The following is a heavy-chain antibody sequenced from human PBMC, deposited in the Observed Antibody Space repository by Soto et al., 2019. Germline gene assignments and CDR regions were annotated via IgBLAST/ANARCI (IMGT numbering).Heavy chain of an antibody. CDR1: GFSLSTGGVG. CDR3: VQSRCGGDCLRSYSSHYYYGVDV. D-gene: IGHD2-21*02. Sequence: QITLKESGPTLVKPTQTLTLTCTFSGFSLSTGGVGVGWIRQPPGKALEWLALIYWDNDKRYSPSLKSRLTVTKDTSKNQVVLTMTNMDPVDTATYYCVQSRCGGDCLRSYSSHYYYGVDVSGQGTTVTVFS. V-gene: IGHV2-5*02. J-gene: IGHJ6*02. CDR2: IYWDNDK.